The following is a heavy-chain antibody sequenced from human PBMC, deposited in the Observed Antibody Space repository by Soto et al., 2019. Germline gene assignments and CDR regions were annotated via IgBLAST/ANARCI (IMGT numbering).Heavy chain of an antibody. CDR1: GYTFTGYY. V-gene: IGHV1-2*02. J-gene: IGHJ5*02. D-gene: IGHD3-3*01. CDR2: INPNSGGT. Sequence: QVQLVQSGAEVKKPGASVKVSCKASGYTFTGYYMHWVRQAPGQGLEWMGWINPNSGGTNYAQKFQGRVTMTRDTSISTAYMELSRLRSDDTAVYYCARDGSGYDFWSGYPTRKNWFDPWGQGTLVTVSS. CDR3: ARDGSGYDFWSGYPTRKNWFDP.